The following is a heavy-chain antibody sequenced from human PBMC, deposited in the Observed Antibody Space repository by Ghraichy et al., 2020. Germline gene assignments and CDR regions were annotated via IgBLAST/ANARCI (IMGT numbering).Heavy chain of an antibody. J-gene: IGHJ6*02. CDR2: ITSSSKFI. CDR1: GFTFSGYS. CDR3: ARGSKVVRFYYYDGMDV. V-gene: IGHV3-48*02. D-gene: IGHD4-23*01. Sequence: LSLTCAASGFTFSGYSMNWVRQAPGKGLEWVAYITSSSKFITYADSVKGRFTISRNNAQNTLDLQMKSLRDEDTAVYYCARGSKVVRFYYYDGMDVWGQGTTVTVSS.